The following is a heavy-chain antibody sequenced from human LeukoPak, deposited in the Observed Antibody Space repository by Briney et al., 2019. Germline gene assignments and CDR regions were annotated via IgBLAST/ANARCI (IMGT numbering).Heavy chain of an antibody. Sequence: ATVKVSCKVSGYRLSELSMHWVRQAPGKGLEWMGGLDVEDDEPIYAQKFQGRVIMTEDTSTDTAYMELSSLRSEDTAVYYCATEATSPDYNYYMDVWGKGTTVTVSS. J-gene: IGHJ6*03. CDR1: GYRLSELS. CDR2: LDVEDDEP. V-gene: IGHV1-24*01. D-gene: IGHD2-2*01. CDR3: ATEATSPDYNYYMDV.